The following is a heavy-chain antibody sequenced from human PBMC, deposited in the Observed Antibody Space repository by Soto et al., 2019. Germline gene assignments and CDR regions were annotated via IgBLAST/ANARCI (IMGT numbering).Heavy chain of an antibody. Sequence: PGGSLRLSCAASGFTFSDYYMSWIRQAPGKGLEWLSYISSSGSYTNYADSVEGRFTISRDNSKNTLYLQMNSLRAEDTAVYYCARGAYDSSGYYYYYYYYGMDVWGQGTTVTVSS. CDR1: GFTFSDYY. V-gene: IGHV3-11*06. CDR3: ARGAYDSSGYYYYYYYYGMDV. CDR2: ISSSGSYT. D-gene: IGHD3-22*01. J-gene: IGHJ6*02.